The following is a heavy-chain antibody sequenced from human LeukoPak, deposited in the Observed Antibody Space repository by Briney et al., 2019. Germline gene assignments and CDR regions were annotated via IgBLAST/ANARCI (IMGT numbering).Heavy chain of an antibody. Sequence: SETLSLTCTVSGGSISKYYWNWIRQPPGKGLEWIGYIYYSGSTNYSPSLKRRVTVSIDMSKNRFSLKVYSVTAADTAVYYCARSPPYCSSPGCYLDWFDPWGQGTLVTVSS. CDR2: IYYSGST. D-gene: IGHD2-2*01. CDR3: ARSPPYCSSPGCYLDWFDP. V-gene: IGHV4-59*01. CDR1: GGSISKYY. J-gene: IGHJ5*02.